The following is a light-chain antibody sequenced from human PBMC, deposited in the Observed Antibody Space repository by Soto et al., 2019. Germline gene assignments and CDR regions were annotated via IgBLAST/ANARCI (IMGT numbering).Light chain of an antibody. V-gene: IGLV1-44*01. CDR3: AAWDDSLNGYV. CDR1: SSNIGSNT. CDR2: KNN. J-gene: IGLJ1*01. Sequence: QSVLTQPPSTSGAPGQRVTISCSGSSSNIGSNTVNWYQQLPGTAPKLLIYKNNQRTSGVPDRFSGSKSGTSASLAISGLQSEDGADYYCAAWDDSLNGYVFGTGTKLTVL.